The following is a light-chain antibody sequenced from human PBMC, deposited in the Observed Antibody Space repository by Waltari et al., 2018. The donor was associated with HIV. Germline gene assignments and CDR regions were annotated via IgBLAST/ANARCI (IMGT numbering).Light chain of an antibody. CDR1: QSISAY. V-gene: IGKV1-39*01. J-gene: IGKJ2*01. CDR3: QQSHSPHRT. Sequence: DLEVTHTPFSLSASVGYQVTSACRASQSISAYLNWYQQRPGKAPKLLIYSASNLQGGVPSRFSGSGSGTDFTLSITSLQPEDFATYYCQQSHSPHRTFGQGTKLEIK. CDR2: SAS.